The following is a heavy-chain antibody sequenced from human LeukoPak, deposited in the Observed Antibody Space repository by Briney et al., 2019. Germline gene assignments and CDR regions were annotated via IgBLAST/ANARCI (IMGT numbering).Heavy chain of an antibody. CDR2: IKQDGSEK. V-gene: IGHV3-7*01. J-gene: IGHJ4*02. CDR3: ASSRHTYYDYVWGSHRLYYFDY. Sequence: GGSLRLSCAASGFTFSSYWMSWVRQAPGKGLEWVANIKQDGSEKYYVDSVKGRFTISRDNAKNSLYLQMNGLRAEDTAVYYCASSRHTYYDYVWGSHRLYYFDYWGQGTLVTVSS. CDR1: GFTFSSYW. D-gene: IGHD3-16*01.